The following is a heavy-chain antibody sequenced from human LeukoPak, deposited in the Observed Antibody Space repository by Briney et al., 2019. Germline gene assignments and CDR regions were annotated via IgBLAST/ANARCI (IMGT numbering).Heavy chain of an antibody. Sequence: SETLSLTCTVSGGSISSGSYFWSWIRQSAGKGLEWIGRIYTSGSTNYNPSLKSRVTISVDTAKNQFSLKLSSVTAADTAVYYCARSSFGGIIVIPAGDWGQGTLVTVSS. CDR2: IYTSGST. CDR3: ARSSFGGIIVIPAGD. V-gene: IGHV4-61*02. D-gene: IGHD3-16*02. CDR1: GGSISSGSYF. J-gene: IGHJ4*02.